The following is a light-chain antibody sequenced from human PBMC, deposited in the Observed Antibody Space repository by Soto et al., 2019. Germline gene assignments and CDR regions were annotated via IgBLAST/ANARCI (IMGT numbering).Light chain of an antibody. CDR2: GAS. CDR1: QSISSNY. J-gene: IGKJ1*01. Sequence: EIVLTQSPGTLSLSPGERATLSCRASQSISSNYLAWYQQKPGQAPRLLIYGASSRATGIPDRFSGSGSGTDFALTSSGLEPEDSAIYYCQQYVSWTFGQGTKVEI. V-gene: IGKV3-20*01. CDR3: QQYVSWT.